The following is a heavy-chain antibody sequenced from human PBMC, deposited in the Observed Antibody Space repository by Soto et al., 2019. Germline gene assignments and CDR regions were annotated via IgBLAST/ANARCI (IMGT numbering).Heavy chain of an antibody. V-gene: IGHV4-59*08. Sequence: PSETLCLTCTVSGGSIDNHYWNWIRQTPGKGLEWIGYIFYSGSTNYNPSLKSRVTISVGTSRNQFSLRLTSVTAADTAVYWCASDPVDGYAFFDNWGQGALVTVSS. CDR3: ASDPVDGYAFFDN. J-gene: IGHJ5*02. CDR1: GGSIDNHY. D-gene: IGHD5-12*01. CDR2: IFYSGST.